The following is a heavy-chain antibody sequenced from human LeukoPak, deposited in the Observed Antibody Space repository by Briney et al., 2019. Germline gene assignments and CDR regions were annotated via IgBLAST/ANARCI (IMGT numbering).Heavy chain of an antibody. J-gene: IGHJ4*02. CDR2: INPNSGGT. V-gene: IGHV1-2*02. D-gene: IGHD3-22*01. CDR3: ARGPMGDDYYDSSGYYSNYFDY. CDR1: GYTFTGYY. Sequence: ASVKVSCKASGYTFTGYYMHWVRQAPGQGLEWMGWINPNSGGTNHAQKFQGRVTMTRDTSISTAYMELSRLRSDDTAVYYCARGPMGDDYYDSSGYYSNYFDYWGQGTLVTVSS.